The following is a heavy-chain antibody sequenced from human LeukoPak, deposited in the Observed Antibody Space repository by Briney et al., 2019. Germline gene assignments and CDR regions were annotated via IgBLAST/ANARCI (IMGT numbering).Heavy chain of an antibody. J-gene: IGHJ6*02. CDR3: ARPYGDGTIYGMDV. V-gene: IGHV3-66*01. Sequence: GGSLRLSCAASGFTFSSYAMSWVRQAPGKGLEWVSVIYSGGSTYYADSVKGRFTISRDNSKNTLYLQMNSLRAEDTAVYYCARPYGDGTIYGMDVWGQGTTVTVSS. D-gene: IGHD4-17*01. CDR2: IYSGGST. CDR1: GFTFSSYA.